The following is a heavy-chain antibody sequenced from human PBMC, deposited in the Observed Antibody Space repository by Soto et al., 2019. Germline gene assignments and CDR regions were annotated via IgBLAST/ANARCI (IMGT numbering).Heavy chain of an antibody. Sequence: QVQLVESGGGVVQPGRSLRLSCAVSGFTFSNYGMHWVRQAPGKGLEWVAVIYYDGSNDYYADSVKGRFTISRDNSKNTLYLQMNSLGAEDTAVYYCARRYTNSPEGYGMDVWGQGTTVTVSS. D-gene: IGHD5-18*01. CDR1: GFTFSNYG. CDR2: IYYDGSND. V-gene: IGHV3-33*01. J-gene: IGHJ6*02. CDR3: ARRYTNSPEGYGMDV.